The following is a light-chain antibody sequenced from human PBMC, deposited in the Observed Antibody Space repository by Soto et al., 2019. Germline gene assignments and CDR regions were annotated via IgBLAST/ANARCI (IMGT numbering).Light chain of an antibody. Sequence: EIVLTHSPGTLSFSPGETATLSCRASQSVTSGYLAWYQHQPNQAPRLLIYGASYRATGIPDRFSGGGSGTDFTLTISRLEPEHFAVYYCQHYSSSPPAITFGQGTRLEI. CDR2: GAS. CDR3: QHYSSSPPAIT. V-gene: IGKV3-20*01. J-gene: IGKJ5*01. CDR1: QSVTSGY.